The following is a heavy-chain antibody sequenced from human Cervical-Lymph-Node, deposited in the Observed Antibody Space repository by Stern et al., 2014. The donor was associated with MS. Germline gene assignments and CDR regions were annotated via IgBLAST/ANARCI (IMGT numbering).Heavy chain of an antibody. J-gene: IGHJ6*02. CDR2: ISPRDSDT. Sequence: EVQLVESGAAVKKPGDSLKISCKASVYFFPTHWIGLVRQMPGQGLEWMGIISPRDSDTRYSPSFQGQVTISADKSISTAYLQLSSLKASDTAMYYCARVDTAPSSALDVWGQGTTVIVSS. V-gene: IGHV5-51*03. D-gene: IGHD5-18*01. CDR1: VYFFPTHW. CDR3: ARVDTAPSSALDV.